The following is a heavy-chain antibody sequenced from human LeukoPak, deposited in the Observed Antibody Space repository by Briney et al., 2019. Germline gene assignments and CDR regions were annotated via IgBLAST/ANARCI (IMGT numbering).Heavy chain of an antibody. CDR1: GYTFTGYY. CDR2: INPNSGGT. V-gene: IGHV1-2*02. CDR3: AWEGVIVNGWFDP. J-gene: IGHJ5*02. Sequence: GASVKVSCKASGYTFTGYYMHWVRQAPGQGLEWMGWINPNSGGTNYAQKFQGRVTMTRDTSISTAYMELSRLRSDDTAVYYRAWEGVIVNGWFDPWGQGTLVTVSS. D-gene: IGHD3-16*02.